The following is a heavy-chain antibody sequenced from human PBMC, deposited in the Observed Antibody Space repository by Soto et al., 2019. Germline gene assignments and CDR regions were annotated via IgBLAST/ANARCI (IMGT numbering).Heavy chain of an antibody. J-gene: IGHJ6*02. CDR1: GFDFGSFG. Sequence: QMQLVQSGPEVKEPGTSVRVSCRASGFDFGSFGIQFLRQTRGRGLEWIGWIVVVSGSTNYARHFQGRVAISRDMSANTAYLDLYDLNSDDTAEYFCSADHPHMAMGWPVWGQGTTVTVSS. CDR3: SADHPHMAMGWPV. CDR2: IVVVSGST. D-gene: IGHD1-26*01. V-gene: IGHV1-58*02.